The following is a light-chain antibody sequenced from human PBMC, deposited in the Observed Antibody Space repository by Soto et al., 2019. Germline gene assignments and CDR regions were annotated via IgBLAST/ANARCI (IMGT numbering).Light chain of an antibody. J-gene: IGLJ1*01. Sequence: QSVLTQPPSASGSPGQSVAISCTGTSSDVGGYDYVSWYQQHPGKAPKLMIYDVSKRPSGVPDHFSGSKSGNTASLTVSGLQAEDEADYYCSSYAGTYIVFGTGTKVTVL. V-gene: IGLV2-8*01. CDR2: DVS. CDR1: SSDVGGYDY. CDR3: SSYAGTYIV.